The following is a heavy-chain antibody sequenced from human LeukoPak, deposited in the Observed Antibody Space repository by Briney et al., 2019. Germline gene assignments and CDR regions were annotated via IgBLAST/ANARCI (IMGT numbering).Heavy chain of an antibody. CDR2: INPNSGGT. V-gene: IGHV1-2*02. CDR1: GYTFTGYY. Sequence: ASVKVSCKASGYTFTGYYMHWVRQAPGQGLEWMGWINPNSGGTNYAQKFQGRVTMTRDTSISTAYMELSRLRSDDTAVYYCARAAPNVLRYFDWLLSFDYWGQGTLVTVSS. CDR3: ARAAPNVLRYFDWLLSFDY. D-gene: IGHD3-9*01. J-gene: IGHJ4*02.